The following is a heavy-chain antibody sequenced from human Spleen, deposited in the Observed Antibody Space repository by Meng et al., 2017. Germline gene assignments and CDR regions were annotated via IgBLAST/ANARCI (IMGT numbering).Heavy chain of an antibody. CDR2: IYYSGGT. CDR1: VASVSSGSYY. V-gene: IGHV4-61*01. Sequence: VELVSSGPGLGGPSVTLSLTCTVSVASVSSGSYYWSWIRQPRGKGLEWIGYIYYSGGTNYNPSLKSRVTISVDTSKNQFSLKLSSVTAADTAVYYCAASQGADYWGQGTLVTVSS. J-gene: IGHJ4*02. CDR3: AASQGADY. D-gene: IGHD2-2*01.